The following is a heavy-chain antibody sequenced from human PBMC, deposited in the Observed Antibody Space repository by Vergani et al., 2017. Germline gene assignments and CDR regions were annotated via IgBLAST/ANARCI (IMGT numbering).Heavy chain of an antibody. CDR2: LTGGGGST. Sequence: EVQMLESGGSLKQPGGSVRLSCAASGFTFSTYAMHWVRHAPGKRLEWDSALTGGGGSTYYADYFKGRFIISRENSRDTLYMQMNSLRPEDTATYYCVKDAGSYENFFDSWGQGTLVTVSS. D-gene: IGHD1-26*01. CDR3: VKDAGSYENFFDS. V-gene: IGHV3-23*01. J-gene: IGHJ4*02. CDR1: GFTFSTYA.